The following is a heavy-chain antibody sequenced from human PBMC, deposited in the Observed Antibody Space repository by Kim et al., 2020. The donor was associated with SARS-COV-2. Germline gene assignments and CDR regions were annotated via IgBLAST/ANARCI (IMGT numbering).Heavy chain of an antibody. J-gene: IGHJ5*02. V-gene: IGHV3-33*01. Sequence: GGSLRLSCAASGFTFSSYGMHWVRQAPGKGLEWVAVIWYDGSNKYYADSVKGRFTISRDNSKNTLYLQMNSLRAEDTAVYYCARDGWSSSSWYEDPTQWFDPWGQGTLVTVSS. CDR3: ARDGWSSSSWYEDPTQWFDP. CDR1: GFTFSSYG. CDR2: IWYDGSNK. D-gene: IGHD6-13*01.